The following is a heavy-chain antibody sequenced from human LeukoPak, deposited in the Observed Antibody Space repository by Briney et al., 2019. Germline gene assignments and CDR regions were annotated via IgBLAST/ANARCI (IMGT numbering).Heavy chain of an antibody. V-gene: IGHV4-39*07. D-gene: IGHD3-22*01. CDR1: GGSISSSSYY. CDR3: ARDCQDGRSSGHFDY. J-gene: IGHJ4*02. CDR2: IYYSGST. Sequence: SETLSLTCTVSGGSISSSSYYWGWIRQPPGKGLEWIGSIYYSGSTYYNPSLKSRVTISVDTSKNQFSLKLSSVTAADTAVYYCARDCQDGRSSGHFDYWQQGTVVSVCS.